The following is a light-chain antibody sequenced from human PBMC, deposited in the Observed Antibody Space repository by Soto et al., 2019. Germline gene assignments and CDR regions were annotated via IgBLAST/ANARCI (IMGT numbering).Light chain of an antibody. CDR2: DAS. CDR1: QSISSW. J-gene: IGKJ1*01. Sequence: DIQMTQSPSTLSASVGDRVTITCRASQSISSWLAWYQQKPGKAPKLLIYDASSLESGVPSRFSGSGSGTEFTLTISRLQPDDFATYYCQQYNSPSTFGQGTKVEIK. CDR3: QQYNSPST. V-gene: IGKV1-5*01.